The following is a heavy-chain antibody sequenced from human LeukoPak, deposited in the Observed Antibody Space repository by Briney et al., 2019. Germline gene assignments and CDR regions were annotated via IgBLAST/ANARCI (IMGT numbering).Heavy chain of an antibody. Sequence: GGSLRLSCAASGFIFSDYYMSWIRQAPGKGLERVSHISSSGSTIYYEDSVKGRVTISRDNAKNSLYLQMNSLRAEDTAVYYCARALARYFDSWGQGTLVTVSS. D-gene: IGHD3-9*01. CDR3: ARALARYFDS. J-gene: IGHJ4*02. CDR2: ISSSGSTI. V-gene: IGHV3-11*01. CDR1: GFIFSDYY.